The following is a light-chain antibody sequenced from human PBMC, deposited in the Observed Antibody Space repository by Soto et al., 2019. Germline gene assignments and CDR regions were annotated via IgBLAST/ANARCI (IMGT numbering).Light chain of an antibody. V-gene: IGLV2-14*03. CDR2: DIR. J-gene: IGLJ1*01. CDR3: SSYTSSSTRV. CDR1: SSDVGGYKY. Sequence: QSALTQPASVSGSPGQSITISCTGTSSDVGGYKYVSWYQQHPAKAPKLMIYDIRNRPSGVYNRFSGSKSGNTASLTISGLQADDEADYYCSSYTSSSTRVFGTGSKLTFL.